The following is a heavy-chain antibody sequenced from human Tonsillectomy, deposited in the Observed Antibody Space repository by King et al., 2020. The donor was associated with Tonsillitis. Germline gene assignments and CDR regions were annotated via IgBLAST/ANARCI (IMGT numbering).Heavy chain of an antibody. CDR1: GGTFSSYD. Sequence: QLVQSGAEVKKPGSSVKVSCKASGGTFSSYDISWVRQAPGQGLEWMGRIIPILGIANYAQKFQGRVTITADRSTSTAYMELSSLRSEDTAVYYWARGAQGCSSTTCHTSRYFFYYMDVWGKGTTVTVSS. J-gene: IGHJ6*03. CDR3: ARGAQGCSSTTCHTSRYFFYYMDV. D-gene: IGHD2-2*01. CDR2: IIPILGIA. V-gene: IGHV1-69*09.